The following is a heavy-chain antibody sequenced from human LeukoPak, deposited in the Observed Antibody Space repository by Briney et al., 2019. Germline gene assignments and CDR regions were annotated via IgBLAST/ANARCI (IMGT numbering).Heavy chain of an antibody. CDR2: IYYTGST. D-gene: IGHD3-22*01. V-gene: IGHV4-31*03. CDR1: GGFVTSGAYY. Sequence: PSQTLSLTCTVSGGFVTSGAYYWSWIRQHPGKGLEWIGYIYYTGSTYYNPSLKSRVTISVDTSKNQFSLKLSSVTAADTAVYYCASSGEESYYYDSSGYYTFDYWGQGTLVTVSS. CDR3: ASSGEESYYYDSSGYYTFDY. J-gene: IGHJ4*02.